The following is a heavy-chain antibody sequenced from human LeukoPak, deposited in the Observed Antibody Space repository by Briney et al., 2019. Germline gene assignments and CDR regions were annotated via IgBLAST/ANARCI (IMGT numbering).Heavy chain of an antibody. V-gene: IGHV3-53*01. D-gene: IGHD2/OR15-2a*01. CDR1: GFTVSTYS. J-gene: IGHJ4*02. CDR2: FSSGGRT. Sequence: GGSLRLSCAASGFTVSTYSMSWVRQAPGKGLEWVATFSSGGRTSYADSVKGRFTISRDTSQNTVFLQMNSLRDEDTALYYCASILYGWGQGTLVTVSS. CDR3: ASILYG.